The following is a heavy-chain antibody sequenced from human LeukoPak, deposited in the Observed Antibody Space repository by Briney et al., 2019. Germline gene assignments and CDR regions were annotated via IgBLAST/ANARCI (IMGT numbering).Heavy chain of an antibody. J-gene: IGHJ4*02. Sequence: SLRLSCAASGFTFSSYDMNWLRQAPGKGLESVSYISSSGSMIYYADSVKCRFTISRDKTKNSLYLQMNSLRAEDTAVYYCARDQSRTSLNLDYWGQGTLVTVSS. CDR1: GFTFSSYD. D-gene: IGHD2-2*01. CDR2: ISSSGSMI. CDR3: ARDQSRTSLNLDY. V-gene: IGHV3-48*03.